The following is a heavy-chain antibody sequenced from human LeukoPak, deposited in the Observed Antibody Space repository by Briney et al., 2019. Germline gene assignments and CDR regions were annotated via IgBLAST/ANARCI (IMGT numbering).Heavy chain of an antibody. D-gene: IGHD2-15*01. Sequence: GGSLRLSCAASGFTFSTYSMSWARQAPGKGLEWVSSISSGSSYIYYADSVKGRFTISRDNAKNSLYLQMNSLRAEDTAVYYCARELYCSGGTCPNDYYYYYYMDVWGKGTTVTVSS. J-gene: IGHJ6*03. V-gene: IGHV3-21*01. CDR2: ISSGSSYI. CDR1: GFTFSTYS. CDR3: ARELYCSGGTCPNDYYYYYYMDV.